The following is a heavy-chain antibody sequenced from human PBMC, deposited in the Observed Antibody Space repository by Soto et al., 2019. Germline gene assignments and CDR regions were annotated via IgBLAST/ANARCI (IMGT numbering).Heavy chain of an antibody. CDR1: GYGFTAYG. Sequence: QVQLVQSGAEVKKPGASVKVSCKTSGYGFTAYGITWVRQAPGQGFEWMGRTTTYNGNPKYAQKVQGRVTMTTDTSTSTAYMELRSLRFDDTAVYYCARDNGQWLVGWGQGTLVTVSS. D-gene: IGHD6-19*01. V-gene: IGHV1-18*01. J-gene: IGHJ4*02. CDR3: ARDNGQWLVG. CDR2: TTTYNGNP.